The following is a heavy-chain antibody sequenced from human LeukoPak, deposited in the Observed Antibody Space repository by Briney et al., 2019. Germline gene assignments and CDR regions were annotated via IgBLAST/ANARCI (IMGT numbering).Heavy chain of an antibody. CDR1: GFTVSSNY. V-gene: IGHV3-53*01. CDR2: IYSGGST. D-gene: IGHD2-2*01. Sequence: PGGSLRLSCAASGFTVSSNYMSWARQAPGKGLEWVSVIYSGGSTYYADSVKGRFTISRDNSKNTLYLQMNSLRAEDTAVYYCAREGYCSSTSCQTGFDYWGQGTLVTVSS. CDR3: AREGYCSSTSCQTGFDY. J-gene: IGHJ4*02.